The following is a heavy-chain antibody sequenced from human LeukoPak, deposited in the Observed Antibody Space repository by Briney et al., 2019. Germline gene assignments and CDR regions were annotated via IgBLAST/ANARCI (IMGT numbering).Heavy chain of an antibody. V-gene: IGHV1-69*04. CDR1: GGTFSSYA. CDR2: ITPILGIA. D-gene: IGHD4-11*01. J-gene: IGHJ4*02. CDR3: ATLAPSQYYSTMYYFDY. Sequence: ASVKVSCKASGGTFSSYAISWVRQAPGQGLEWMGRITPILGIANYAQKFQGRVTITADKSASTAYMELSSLRSEDTAVYYCATLAPSQYYSTMYYFDYWGQGTLVTVSS.